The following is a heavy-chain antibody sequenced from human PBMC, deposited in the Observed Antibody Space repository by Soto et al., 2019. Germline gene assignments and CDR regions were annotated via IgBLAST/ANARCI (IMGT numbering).Heavy chain of an antibody. V-gene: IGHV3-30-3*01. CDR1: GFTFSSYA. D-gene: IGHD3-3*01. CDR3: ARASQGTIFGVVISIDY. J-gene: IGHJ4*02. Sequence: GGSLRLSCAASGFTFSSYAMHWVRQAPGKGLEWVAVISYDGSNKYYADSVKGRFTISRDNSKNTLYLQMNSLRAEDTAVYYCARASQGTIFGVVISIDYWGQGTLVTVSS. CDR2: ISYDGSNK.